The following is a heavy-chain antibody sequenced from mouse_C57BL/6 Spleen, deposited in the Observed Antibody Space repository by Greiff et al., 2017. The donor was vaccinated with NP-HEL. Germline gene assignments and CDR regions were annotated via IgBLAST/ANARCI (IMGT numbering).Heavy chain of an antibody. J-gene: IGHJ4*01. CDR1: GYTFTDYY. CDR2: IFPGSGST. Sequence: ESGPELVKPGASVKISCKASGYTFTDYYINWVKQRPGQGLEWIGWIFPGSGSTYYNEKFKGKATLTVDKSSSTAYMLLSSLTSEDSAVYFCAAYGSSLYYAMDYWGQGTSVTVSS. CDR3: AAYGSSLYYAMDY. D-gene: IGHD1-1*01. V-gene: IGHV1-75*01.